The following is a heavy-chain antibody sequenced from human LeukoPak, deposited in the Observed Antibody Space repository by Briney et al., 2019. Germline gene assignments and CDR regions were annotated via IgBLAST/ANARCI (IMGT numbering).Heavy chain of an antibody. CDR1: GGSTSSYY. Sequence: SETLSLTCTVSGGSTSSYYWSWIRQPAGKGLEWIGRIHTSGSTNYNPSLKSRVTMSVDTSKHQFSLKVTSVTAADTAVDYCARAWQWLPLDSWGQGTLVTVSS. CDR2: IHTSGST. V-gene: IGHV4-4*07. J-gene: IGHJ4*02. CDR3: ARAWQWLPLDS. D-gene: IGHD6-19*01.